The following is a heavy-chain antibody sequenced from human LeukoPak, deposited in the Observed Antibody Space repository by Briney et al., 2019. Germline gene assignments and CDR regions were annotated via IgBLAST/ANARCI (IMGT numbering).Heavy chain of an antibody. CDR2: INGGTT. CDR3: AKCRRYSSGWCNWLDP. Sequence: GGSLRLSCAASGITFSSDAMSWVRQAPGKGLEGVSAINGGTTLYAGSVKGRVTISRDNSKSTLFLQMNSLRVEDSAVYFCAKCRRYSSGWCNWLDPWGQGTQVTVSS. J-gene: IGHJ5*02. CDR1: GITFSSDA. V-gene: IGHV3-23*01. D-gene: IGHD6-19*01.